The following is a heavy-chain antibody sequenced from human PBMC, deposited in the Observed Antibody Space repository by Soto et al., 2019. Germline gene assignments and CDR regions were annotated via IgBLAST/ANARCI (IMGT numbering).Heavy chain of an antibody. CDR3: ARDATSRDSSCYYDGFGI. V-gene: IGHV3-7*05. Sequence: DVQLMESGGCLVQPGGSLRLSCAASGFTFSYYWMTWVRQAPGKGLEWVANIRRDGGEEHAVDSVKGRFSVSRDNAKDALYLQMKSRRIEDTAVYYCARDATSRDSSCYYDGFGIWGQGTRVTVSS. J-gene: IGHJ3*02. D-gene: IGHD3-22*01. CDR1: GFTFSYYW. CDR2: IRRDGGEE.